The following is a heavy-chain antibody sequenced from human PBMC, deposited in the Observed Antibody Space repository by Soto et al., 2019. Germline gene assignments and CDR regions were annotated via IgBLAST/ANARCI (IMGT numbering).Heavy chain of an antibody. D-gene: IGHD6-6*01. CDR2: IIPILGIA. CDR1: GGTFSSYT. Sequence: SVKVSCKASGGTFSSYTISWVRQAPGQGLEWMGRIIPILGIANYAQKFQGRVTITADKSTSTAYMELSSLRSEDTAVYYCARDSSSSADYYYYMDVWGKGTTVTVSS. V-gene: IGHV1-69*04. CDR3: ARDSSSSADYYYYMDV. J-gene: IGHJ6*03.